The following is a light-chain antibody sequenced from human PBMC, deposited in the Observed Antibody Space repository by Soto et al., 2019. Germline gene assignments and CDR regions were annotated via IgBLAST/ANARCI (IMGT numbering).Light chain of an antibody. CDR3: GSYTTSTAPGL. CDR1: SSDVGGYSY. CDR2: DVS. J-gene: IGLJ1*01. Sequence: QSALTQPASVSGSPGQSISISCTGTSSDVGGYSYVSWYQQHPGKAPKLMIYDVSDRPSGVSNRFSGSKSGNTASLTISGLQAEDEADYYCGSYTTSTAPGLFGTGTKLTVL. V-gene: IGLV2-14*01.